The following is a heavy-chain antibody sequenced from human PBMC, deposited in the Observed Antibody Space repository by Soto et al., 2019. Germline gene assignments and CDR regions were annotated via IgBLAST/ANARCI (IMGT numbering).Heavy chain of an antibody. CDR1: GYTFTGAY. D-gene: IGHD3-10*01. V-gene: IGHV1-2*02. CDR2: INPNSGGT. J-gene: IGHJ6*02. Sequence: GASVNVSCKASGYTFTGAYIHWVRQAPGQGLEWMGCINPNSGGTEFAQKFQGRVTVTRDTSITTVYMEMNRLRSDDTGVYYCARDFTTRSYGVDVWGQGTAVTVSS. CDR3: ARDFTTRSYGVDV.